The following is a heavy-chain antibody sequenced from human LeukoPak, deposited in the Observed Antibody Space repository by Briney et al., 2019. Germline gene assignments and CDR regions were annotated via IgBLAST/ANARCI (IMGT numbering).Heavy chain of an antibody. J-gene: IGHJ2*01. D-gene: IGHD3-22*01. CDR3: ARDRDSRWDFDL. V-gene: IGHV3-48*02. CDR1: GFTFSGYS. CDR2: ISSSSTTT. Sequence: GGSLRLSCAASGFTFSGYSMNWVRQAPGKGLEWVSYISSSSTTTRYADSVKGRFTISRDNAKNSLYLQMNSLRDEDTAVYYCARDRDSRWDFDLWGRGTLVTVSS.